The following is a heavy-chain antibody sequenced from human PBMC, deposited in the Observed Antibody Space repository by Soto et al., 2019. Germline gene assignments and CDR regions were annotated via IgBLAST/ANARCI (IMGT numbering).Heavy chain of an antibody. CDR1: GGAISAFY. J-gene: IGHJ3*02. D-gene: IGHD6-6*01. Sequence: SETLSLTCSVSGGAISAFYWNWIRQSAGTGLEWIGRIYASGHTTYNPSLESRVSMSVDTSKHQFSLKLSSVSAADTAVYYCARSPSTSTIGSFDIWGQGRMVTVSS. CDR3: ARSPSTSTIGSFDI. CDR2: IYASGHT. V-gene: IGHV4-4*07.